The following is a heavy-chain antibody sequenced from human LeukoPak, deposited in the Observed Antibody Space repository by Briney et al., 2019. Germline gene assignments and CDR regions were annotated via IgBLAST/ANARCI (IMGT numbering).Heavy chain of an antibody. CDR1: GYTFTNFG. J-gene: IGHJ4*02. V-gene: IGHV1-18*01. D-gene: IGHD3-10*01. CDR3: ARGGFTLVRGALDY. Sequence: ASVKVSCKASGYTFTNFGVSWVRQAPGQGLEWMGWISGYNYKTNYAQKFQGRVTMTTETSTSTAYMELRSLRSDDTAIYYCARGGFTLVRGALDYWGQGTLVTVSS. CDR2: ISGYNYKT.